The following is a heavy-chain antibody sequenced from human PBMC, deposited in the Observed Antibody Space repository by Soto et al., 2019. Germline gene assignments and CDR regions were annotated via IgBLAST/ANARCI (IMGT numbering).Heavy chain of an antibody. CDR2: INPNTGAT. Sequence: ASVKVSCKASGYTFTGYFLHWLRQSPGQGLEWMGWINPNTGATNYAQKFQGRVTMTRDTSISTVYMELNRLRSDDTAVYFCARVDASLYDAFDVWGQGTMVTVSS. CDR1: GYTFTGYF. D-gene: IGHD2-8*01. J-gene: IGHJ3*01. CDR3: ARVDASLYDAFDV. V-gene: IGHV1-2*02.